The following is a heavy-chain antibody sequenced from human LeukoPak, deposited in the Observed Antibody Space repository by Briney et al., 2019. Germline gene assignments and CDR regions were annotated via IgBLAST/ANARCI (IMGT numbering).Heavy chain of an antibody. CDR3: ARVSVLYDYDAFDI. Sequence: PGGSLRLSCAASGFTFSNYWMSWVRQTPGKGLEWVANIKQDGSEKCSVDSVKGRFTISRDNAKNSLYLQMNSLRAEDTAVYYCARVSVLYDYDAFDIWGQGTLVTVSS. V-gene: IGHV3-7*03. D-gene: IGHD5-12*01. CDR1: GFTFSNYW. CDR2: IKQDGSEK. J-gene: IGHJ3*02.